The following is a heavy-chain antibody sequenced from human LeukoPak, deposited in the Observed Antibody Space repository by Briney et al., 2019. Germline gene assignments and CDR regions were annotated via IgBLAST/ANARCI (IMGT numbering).Heavy chain of an antibody. D-gene: IGHD3-3*01. CDR2: IKPKSGDT. CDR1: GYTFTDYY. J-gene: IGHJ4*02. V-gene: IGHV1-2*02. Sequence: ASVKVSCKASGYTFTDYYIHWVRQAPGQGLEWMGWIKPKSGDTKYSQKFQDKITMARDTSISTAYMELGRLTSDDTAVYYCARGSPASGLFPSAYWGQGTLVTVSS. CDR3: ARGSPASGLFPSAY.